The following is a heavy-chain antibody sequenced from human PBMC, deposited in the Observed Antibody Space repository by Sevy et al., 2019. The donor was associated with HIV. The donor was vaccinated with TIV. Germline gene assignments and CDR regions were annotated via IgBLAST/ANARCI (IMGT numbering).Heavy chain of an antibody. CDR1: GFTFSSYA. D-gene: IGHD3-22*01. CDR3: ARDPFSGYHY. Sequence: GGSLRLSCAASGFTFSSYAMHWVRQAPGKGLEWVAVISYDGSNKYYADSVKCRFTISRDNSKNTLYLQMNSLRAEDTAVYYCARDPFSGYHYWGQGTLVTVSS. CDR2: ISYDGSNK. V-gene: IGHV3-30-3*01. J-gene: IGHJ4*02.